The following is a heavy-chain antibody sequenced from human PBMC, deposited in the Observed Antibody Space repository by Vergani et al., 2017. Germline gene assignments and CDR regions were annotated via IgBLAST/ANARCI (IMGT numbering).Heavy chain of an antibody. CDR3: ARDPHYGDYPGYFDY. J-gene: IGHJ4*02. CDR1: GFTFSSYA. CDR2: ISYDGSNK. D-gene: IGHD4-17*01. Sequence: QVQLVESGGGVVQPGRSLRLSCAASGFTFSSYAMHWVRQAPGKGLEWVAVISYDGSNKYYADSVKGRFTISRDNSKNTLYLQMNSLRAEDTAVYYCARDPHYGDYPGYFDYWGQGTLVTVSS. V-gene: IGHV3-30*04.